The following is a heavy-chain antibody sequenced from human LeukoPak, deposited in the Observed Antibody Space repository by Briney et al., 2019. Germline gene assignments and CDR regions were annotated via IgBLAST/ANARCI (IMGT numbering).Heavy chain of an antibody. V-gene: IGHV4-59*01. CDR2: IHDSGST. CDR3: ARHSGWSGPDY. D-gene: IGHD6-19*01. Sequence: SETLSLTCNVSGASISSDYWSWIRQSPGKGLEWIGYIHDSGSTNYNPSLKSRVTMSVDTSKTQFSLRLTSVTPADTAVYYCARHSGWSGPDYWGQGTLVTVSS. CDR1: GASISSDY. J-gene: IGHJ4*02.